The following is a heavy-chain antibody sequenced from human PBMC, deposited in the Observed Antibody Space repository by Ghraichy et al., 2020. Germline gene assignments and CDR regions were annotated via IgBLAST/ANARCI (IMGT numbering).Heavy chain of an antibody. CDR2: ISSSGSTI. V-gene: IGHV3-11*01. CDR3: ARVVPAATFIYNYYGMDV. D-gene: IGHD2-2*01. J-gene: IGHJ6*02. CDR1: GFTFSDYY. Sequence: GESLNISCAASGFTFSDYYMSWIRQAPGKGLEWVSYISSSGSTIYYADSVKGRFTISRDNAKNSLYLQMNSLRAEDTAVYYCARVVPAATFIYNYYGMDVWGQGTTVTVSS.